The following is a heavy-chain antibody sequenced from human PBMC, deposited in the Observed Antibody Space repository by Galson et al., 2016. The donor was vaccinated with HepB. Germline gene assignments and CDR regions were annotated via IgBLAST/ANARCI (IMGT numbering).Heavy chain of an antibody. Sequence: SLSLSCAASGFAVSSHFMTWVRQAPGKGLEWVSVIYDGGSAYYADSVKGRFTISRDNSKNPLYLQMNSLKTEDTAVYYCTRYRYDSSGYGAGYFDYWGQGTLVTVSS. CDR2: IYDGGSA. CDR3: TRYRYDSSGYGAGYFDY. V-gene: IGHV3-53*01. CDR1: GFAVSSHF. D-gene: IGHD3-22*01. J-gene: IGHJ4*02.